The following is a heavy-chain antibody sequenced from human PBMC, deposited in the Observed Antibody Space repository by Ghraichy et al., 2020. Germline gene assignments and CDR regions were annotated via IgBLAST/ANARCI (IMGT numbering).Heavy chain of an antibody. CDR3: ARRHRLEQWLDRNHPPYYYGMDV. D-gene: IGHD6-19*01. J-gene: IGHJ6*02. V-gene: IGHV3-33*01. CDR2: IWYDGSNK. CDR1: GFTFSSYG. Sequence: GGSLRLSCAASGFTFSSYGMHWVRQAPGKGLEWVAVIWYDGSNKYYADSVKGRFTISRDNSKNTLYLQMNSLRAEDTAVYYCARRHRLEQWLDRNHPPYYYGMDVWGQGTTVTVSS.